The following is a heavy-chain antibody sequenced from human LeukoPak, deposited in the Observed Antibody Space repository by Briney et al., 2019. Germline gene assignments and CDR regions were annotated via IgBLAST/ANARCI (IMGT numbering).Heavy chain of an antibody. CDR2: INPYSGGT. V-gene: IGHV1-2*02. J-gene: IGHJ4*02. D-gene: IGHD5-18*01. CDR3: ARDLIQLWSPNSDFDY. CDR1: GYTYTRYF. Sequence: ASVNASCKAFGYTYTRYFMHSVGQSPGQEREGMGGINPYSGGTNYSQKLHGRVTITRDTSISTAYMELSRLRSDDTAVYYCARDLIQLWSPNSDFDYWLEGTLVSVSS.